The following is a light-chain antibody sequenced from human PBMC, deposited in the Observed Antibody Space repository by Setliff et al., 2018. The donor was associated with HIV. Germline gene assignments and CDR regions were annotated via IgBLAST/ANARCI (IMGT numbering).Light chain of an antibody. CDR3: AAWDGSLNAYL. V-gene: IGLV1-44*01. Sequence: QSALPQPPSASGTPGRSITISCSGSISNIGSNTVNWYQQLPGTAPKLLMYGVDQRPSGVPDRFSASKSGTSASLAISGLQSEDEADYYCAAWDGSLNAYLFGTGTKVTV. J-gene: IGLJ1*01. CDR1: ISNIGSNT. CDR2: GVD.